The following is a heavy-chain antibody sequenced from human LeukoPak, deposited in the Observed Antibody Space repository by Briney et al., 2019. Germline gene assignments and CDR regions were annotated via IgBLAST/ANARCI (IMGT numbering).Heavy chain of an antibody. Sequence: GASVKVSCKASGYTFTSYYMHWVRQAPGQGLEWMGIINPSGGSTSYAQKFQGRVTMTRDTSTSTVYMELSSLRSEDTAVYYCATDGGKVKYYYYYGMDVWGQGTTVTVSS. V-gene: IGHV1-46*01. CDR1: GYTFTSYY. CDR2: INPSGGST. J-gene: IGHJ6*02. CDR3: ATDGGKVKYYYYYGMDV. D-gene: IGHD4-23*01.